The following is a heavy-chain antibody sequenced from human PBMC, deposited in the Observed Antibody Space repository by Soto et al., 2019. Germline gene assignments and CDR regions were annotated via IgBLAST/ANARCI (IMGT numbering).Heavy chain of an antibody. CDR2: ISYDGSNK. D-gene: IGHD5-18*01. Sequence: QVQLVESGGGVVQPGRSLRLSCAASGFTFSSYAMHWVRQAPGKGLEWVAVISYDGSNKYYADSVKGRFTISRDNSKNTLYLQMNSLRAEDTAVYYCARANVDTAMVSAVDYWGQGTLVTVSS. CDR3: ARANVDTAMVSAVDY. V-gene: IGHV3-30-3*01. J-gene: IGHJ4*02. CDR1: GFTFSSYA.